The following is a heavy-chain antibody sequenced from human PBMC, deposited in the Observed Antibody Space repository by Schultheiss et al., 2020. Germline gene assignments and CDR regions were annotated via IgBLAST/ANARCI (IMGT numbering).Heavy chain of an antibody. Sequence: GGSLRLSCAASGFTFSSYAMSWVRQAPGKGLEWVSAISGSGGSTYYADSVKGRFTISRHNSKNTLYLQMNSLRAEDTAVYYCARHPYTMDTAMVRIMDVWGKGTTVTVSS. CDR3: ARHPYTMDTAMVRIMDV. CDR1: GFTFSSYA. CDR2: ISGSGGST. J-gene: IGHJ6*03. V-gene: IGHV3-23*01. D-gene: IGHD5-18*01.